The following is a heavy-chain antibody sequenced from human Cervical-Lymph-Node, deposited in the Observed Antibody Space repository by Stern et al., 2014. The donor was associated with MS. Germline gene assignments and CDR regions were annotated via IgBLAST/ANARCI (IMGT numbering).Heavy chain of an antibody. CDR1: GFTFLSSA. CDR3: AAEGEYTRSGIYHYTGMDV. J-gene: IGHJ6*02. D-gene: IGHD3-10*01. CDR2: ITVYNDDT. V-gene: IGHV1-58*02. Sequence: VQLVASGPEVKRPGTSVRVSCKASGFTFLSSAMQWVRQARGQGLEWIGLITVYNDDTRYAQKFHDRVTISRDMSTSTVNMELSSLRSEDTAVYYCAAEGEYTRSGIYHYTGMDVWGQGTTVTVSS.